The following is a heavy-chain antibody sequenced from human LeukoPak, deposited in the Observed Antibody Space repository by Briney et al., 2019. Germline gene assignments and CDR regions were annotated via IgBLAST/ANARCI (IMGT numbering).Heavy chain of an antibody. J-gene: IGHJ4*02. CDR1: GFTFSSYA. V-gene: IGHV3-30*02. Sequence: GGSLRLSCAASGFTFSSYAMSWVRQAPGKGLEWVAFIRYDGSNKYYADSVKGRFTISRDNSKNTLYLQMNSLRAEDTAVYYCAKDLGPYDFWSGSPDYWGQGTLVTASS. D-gene: IGHD3-3*01. CDR2: IRYDGSNK. CDR3: AKDLGPYDFWSGSPDY.